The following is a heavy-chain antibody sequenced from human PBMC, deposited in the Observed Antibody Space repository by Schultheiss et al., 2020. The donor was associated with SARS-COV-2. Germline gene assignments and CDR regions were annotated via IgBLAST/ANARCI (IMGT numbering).Heavy chain of an antibody. CDR3: ARVNGDYLDY. V-gene: IGHV4-61*08. CDR2: IYYSGST. Sequence: SETLSLTCTVSGGSISSSDYYWSWIRQPPGKGLEWVGYIYYSGSTNYNPSLKSRVTISVDTSKNQFSLKLSSVTAADMAVYFCARVNGDYLDYWGQGALVTVSS. CDR1: GGSISSSDYY. J-gene: IGHJ4*02. D-gene: IGHD4-17*01.